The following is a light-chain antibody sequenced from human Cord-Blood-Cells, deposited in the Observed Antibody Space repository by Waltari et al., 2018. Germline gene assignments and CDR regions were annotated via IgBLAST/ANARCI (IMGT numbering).Light chain of an antibody. CDR1: QSVSST. V-gene: IGKV3-15*01. CDR3: QQYNNWPPRT. Sequence: EIVMTQSPATLSLPPGERATLSCRASQSVSSTLAWYQQKPGQAPRLLIYGASTRTTGIPARFSGSGSGTEFTLTISSLQSEDFAVYYCQQYNNWPPRTFGQGTKVEIK. CDR2: GAS. J-gene: IGKJ1*01.